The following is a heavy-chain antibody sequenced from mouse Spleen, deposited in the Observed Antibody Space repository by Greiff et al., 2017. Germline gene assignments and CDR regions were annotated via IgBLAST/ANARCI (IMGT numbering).Heavy chain of an antibody. J-gene: IGHJ3*01. CDR2: IDPSDSYT. CDR3: AYYRYTWGFAY. V-gene: IGHV1-69*01. Sequence: QVQLQQPGAELVMPGASVKLSCKASGYTFTSYWMHWVKQRPGQGLEWIGEIDPSDSYTNYNQKFKGKATLTVDKSSSTAYMQLSSLTSEDSAVYYCAYYRYTWGFAYWGQGTLVTVSA. CDR1: GYTFTSYW. D-gene: IGHD2-14*01.